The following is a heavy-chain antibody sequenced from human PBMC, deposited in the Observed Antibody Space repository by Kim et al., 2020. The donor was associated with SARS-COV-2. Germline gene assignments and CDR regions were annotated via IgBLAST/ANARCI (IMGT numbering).Heavy chain of an antibody. V-gene: IGHV3-7*03. Sequence: GGSLRLSCAASGFTFSSYWMSWVRQAPGKGLEWVANIKQDGSEKYYVDSVKGRFTISRDNAKNSLYLQMNSLRAEDTAVYYCARGPNLVVVAATGYWFDPWGQGTLVTVSS. CDR2: IKQDGSEK. J-gene: IGHJ5*02. CDR3: ARGPNLVVVAATGYWFDP. CDR1: GFTFSSYW. D-gene: IGHD2-15*01.